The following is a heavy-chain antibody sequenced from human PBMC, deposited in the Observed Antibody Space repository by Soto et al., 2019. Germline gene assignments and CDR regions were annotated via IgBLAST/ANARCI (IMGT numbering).Heavy chain of an antibody. CDR1: GGTFSSYA. V-gene: IGHV1-69*13. D-gene: IGHD3-22*01. CDR3: ATPVRDSSGYSGSVWLPDYCGC. Sequence: GASVKVSCKASGGTFSSYAISWVRQAPGQGLEWMGGIIPIFGTANYAQKFQGRVTITADESTSTAYMELSSLRSEDTAVYYCATPVRDSSGYSGSVWLPDYCGCWGQGTLVTVSS. J-gene: IGHJ4*02. CDR2: IIPIFGTA.